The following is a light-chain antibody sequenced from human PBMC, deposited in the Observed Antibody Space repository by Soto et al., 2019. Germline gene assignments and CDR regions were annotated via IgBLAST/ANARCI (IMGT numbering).Light chain of an antibody. Sequence: DIQLTQSPSFLSASVGDRVTITCRASQGISSYLAWYQQRPGKAPKLLMNGASTLQSGVPSRFSGSASGTTFTLTINNLQPEDFATYYCQQLNNFPRTFGQGTKVE. CDR3: QQLNNFPRT. CDR1: QGISSY. V-gene: IGKV1-9*01. J-gene: IGKJ1*01. CDR2: GAS.